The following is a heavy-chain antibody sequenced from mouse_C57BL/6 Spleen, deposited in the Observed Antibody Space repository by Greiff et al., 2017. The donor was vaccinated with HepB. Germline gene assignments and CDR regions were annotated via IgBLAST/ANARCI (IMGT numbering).Heavy chain of an antibody. CDR3: ASDGEGPTVVATTDFDV. D-gene: IGHD1-1*01. V-gene: IGHV3-6*01. CDR2: ISYDGSN. J-gene: IGHJ1*03. Sequence: EVQLQESGPGLVKPSQSLSLTCSVTGYSITSGYYWNWIRQFPGNKLEWMGYISYDGSNNYNPSLKNRISITRDTSKNQFFLKLNSVTTEDTATYYCASDGEGPTVVATTDFDVWGTGTTVTVSS. CDR1: GYSITSGYY.